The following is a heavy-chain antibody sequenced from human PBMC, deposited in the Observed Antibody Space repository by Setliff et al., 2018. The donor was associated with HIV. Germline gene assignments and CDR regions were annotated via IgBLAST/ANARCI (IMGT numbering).Heavy chain of an antibody. Sequence: ASVKVSCKASGGTFSSYAISWVRQAPGQGLEWMGWIGGYNGDVNYAQQFQGRVTMTRDTSAGTAYMELRRLRSDDTAVYYCARGSGSYRAFDAFDIWGQGTMVTVSS. D-gene: IGHD1-26*01. V-gene: IGHV1-18*01. CDR2: IGGYNGDV. J-gene: IGHJ3*02. CDR1: GGTFSSYA. CDR3: ARGSGSYRAFDAFDI.